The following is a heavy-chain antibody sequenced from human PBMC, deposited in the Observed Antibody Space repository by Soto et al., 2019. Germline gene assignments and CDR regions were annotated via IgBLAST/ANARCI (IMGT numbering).Heavy chain of an antibody. CDR1: GYTFTSYG. V-gene: IGHV1-18*01. CDR3: AREEKQWLVWSALRHDVNHYYYYGMDV. Sequence: GASVKVSCKASGYTFTSYGISWVRQAPGQGLEWMGWISAYNGNTNYAQKLQGRVTMTTDTSTSTAYMELRSLRSDDTAVYYCAREEKQWLVWSALRHDVNHYYYYGMDVWGQGTTVTVPS. CDR2: ISAYNGNT. D-gene: IGHD6-19*01. J-gene: IGHJ6*02.